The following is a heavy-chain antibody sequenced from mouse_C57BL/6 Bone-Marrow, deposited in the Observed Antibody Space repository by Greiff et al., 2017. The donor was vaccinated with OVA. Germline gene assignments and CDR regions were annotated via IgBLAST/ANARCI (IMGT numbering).Heavy chain of an antibody. V-gene: IGHV1-54*01. Sequence: QVQLQQSGAELVRPGTSVKVSCKASGYAFTNYLIEWVKQRPGQGLEWIGVINPGSGGTNYNEKFKGKATLTADTSSSTAYMELNSLTSEDSAVYYCARGSGYYYGWYFDVWGTGTTVTVSS. CDR2: INPGSGGT. CDR1: GYAFTNYL. D-gene: IGHD2-3*01. CDR3: ARGSGYYYGWYFDV. J-gene: IGHJ1*03.